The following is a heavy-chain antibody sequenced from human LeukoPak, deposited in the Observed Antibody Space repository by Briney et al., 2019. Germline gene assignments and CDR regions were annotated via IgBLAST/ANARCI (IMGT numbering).Heavy chain of an antibody. V-gene: IGHV3-74*01. Sequence: GGSLRLSCAASGFTFSTYWMYWVRQAPGKGLVWVSRINTDGSTTNYADSVKGRFTISRDNTKNTLYLQMNTLRAEDTAVYYCVAAGTFDYWGQGALVTVSS. D-gene: IGHD6-13*01. CDR1: GFTFSTYW. CDR2: INTDGSTT. J-gene: IGHJ4*02. CDR3: VAAGTFDY.